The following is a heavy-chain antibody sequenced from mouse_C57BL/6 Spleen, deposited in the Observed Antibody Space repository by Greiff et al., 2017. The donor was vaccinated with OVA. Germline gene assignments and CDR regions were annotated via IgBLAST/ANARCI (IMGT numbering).Heavy chain of an antibody. CDR2: IDPSDSYT. V-gene: IGHV1-69*01. Sequence: VQLQQPGAELVRPGSSVKLSCKASGYTFTSYWMHWVKQRPGQGLEWIGEIDPSDSYTNYNQKFKGKSTLTVDKSSSTAYMQLSSLTSEDSAVYYCARSGSSYRVFDYWGQGTTLTVSS. CDR3: ARSGSSYRVFDY. J-gene: IGHJ2*01. CDR1: GYTFTSYW. D-gene: IGHD1-1*01.